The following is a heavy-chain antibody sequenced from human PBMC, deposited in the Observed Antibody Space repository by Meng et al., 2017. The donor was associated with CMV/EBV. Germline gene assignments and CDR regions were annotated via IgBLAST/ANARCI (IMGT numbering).Heavy chain of an antibody. CDR2: IIPIFGTA. Sequence: SVKVSCKASGGTFSSYAISWVRQAPGQGLEWMGGIIPIFGTANYAQKFQGRVTIATDESTSTAYMELSSLRSEDTAVYYCGVAGNKYYFDYWGQGTLVTVSS. CDR3: GVAGNKYYFDY. CDR1: GGTFSSYA. V-gene: IGHV1-69*05. D-gene: IGHD6-19*01. J-gene: IGHJ4*02.